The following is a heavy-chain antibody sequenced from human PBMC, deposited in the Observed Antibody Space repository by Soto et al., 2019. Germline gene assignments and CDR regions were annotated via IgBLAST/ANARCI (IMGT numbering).Heavy chain of an antibody. J-gene: IGHJ4*02. D-gene: IGHD6-13*01. CDR3: ARDVRSSSWHEGEYYFDY. Sequence: PSETLSLTCTVSGGSISSGGYYWSWIRQHPGKGLEWIGYIYYSGSTYYNPSLKSRVTISVDTSKNQFSLKLSSVTAADTAVYYGARDVRSSSWHEGEYYFDYWGQGTLVTVSS. V-gene: IGHV4-31*03. CDR1: GGSISSGGYY. CDR2: IYYSGST.